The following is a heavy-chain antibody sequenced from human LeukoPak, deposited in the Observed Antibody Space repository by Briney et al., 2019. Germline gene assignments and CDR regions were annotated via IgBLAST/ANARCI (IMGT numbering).Heavy chain of an antibody. J-gene: IGHJ5*02. CDR3: ASREKDYEFGNGWSNWFDP. Sequence: SETQSLTCAVYGGSFSGYYWILIRQPPRKALEWIGEINHNVITNYNPSLTSRVTISVDTSKNQFSLKLSSVTAADTAVYYCASREKDYEFGNGWSNWFDPWGQGTLVTVSP. D-gene: IGHD3-16*01. V-gene: IGHV4-34*01. CDR2: INHNVIT. CDR1: GGSFSGYY.